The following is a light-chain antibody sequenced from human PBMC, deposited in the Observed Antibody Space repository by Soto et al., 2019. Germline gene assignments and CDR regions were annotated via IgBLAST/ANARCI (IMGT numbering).Light chain of an antibody. Sequence: QSALTQPASVSGSPGQSITISCTGTSSDIGTYNLVSWYQQHPGKAPKLMTYEGNKRPSGVSNRFSGSKSGNTASLTISGLQAEDEADYYCCSYAGPSTSVFGGGTQLTVL. CDR3: CSYAGPSTSV. J-gene: IGLJ3*02. CDR1: SSDIGTYNL. CDR2: EGN. V-gene: IGLV2-23*01.